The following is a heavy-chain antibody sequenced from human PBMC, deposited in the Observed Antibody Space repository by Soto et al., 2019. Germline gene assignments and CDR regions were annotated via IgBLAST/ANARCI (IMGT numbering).Heavy chain of an antibody. CDR3: ARLNGYCVRGSCHGHYAMDV. CDR2: IMPIFGRA. Sequence: SVKVSCKASGGTFSNYAFSWVRQAPGQGLEWLGGIMPIFGRADYAQKFRGRVTITADESTSTAHMELSSLRSEDTAVYYCARLNGYCVRGSCHGHYAMDVWGQGTTVTVSS. D-gene: IGHD2-15*01. CDR1: GGTFSNYA. J-gene: IGHJ6*02. V-gene: IGHV1-69*13.